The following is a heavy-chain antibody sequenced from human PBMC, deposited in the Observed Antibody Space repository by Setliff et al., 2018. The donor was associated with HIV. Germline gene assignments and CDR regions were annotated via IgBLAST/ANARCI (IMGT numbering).Heavy chain of an antibody. CDR2: IYPGDSDT. D-gene: IGHD2-8*02. Sequence: GESLKISCMGSGYSFTSYWIAWVRQMPGKGLEWMGLIYPGDSDTRYSPSFQGQVTISVDKSIRTAYLQWSSLKASDTATYYCARHINSYWYGDGMGVWGQGTTVTVSS. CDR3: ARHINSYWYGDGMGV. V-gene: IGHV5-51*01. J-gene: IGHJ6*02. CDR1: GYSFTSYW.